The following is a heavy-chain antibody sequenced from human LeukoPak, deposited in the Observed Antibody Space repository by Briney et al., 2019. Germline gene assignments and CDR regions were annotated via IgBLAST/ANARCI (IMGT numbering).Heavy chain of an antibody. V-gene: IGHV4-59*01. CDR2: IYYRGAP. CDR3: ARVLGPWFGEGGYYFDY. D-gene: IGHD3-10*01. CDR1: GGSISSYY. J-gene: IGHJ4*02. Sequence: SETLSLTCTVSGGSISSYYWGWIRQPPGKGLEWVGQIYYRGAPNYNPSLESRVTISIDTSKNQFSLKLNSVTAADTAVYYCARVLGPWFGEGGYYFDYWGQGTLVTVSS.